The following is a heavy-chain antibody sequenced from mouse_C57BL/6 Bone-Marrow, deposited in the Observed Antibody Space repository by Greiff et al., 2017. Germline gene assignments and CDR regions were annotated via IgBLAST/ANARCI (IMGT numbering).Heavy chain of an antibody. J-gene: IGHJ2*01. CDR3: ARLGWLPFDY. V-gene: IGHV1-54*01. D-gene: IGHD2-3*01. Sequence: VQLVESGAELVRPGTSVKVSCKASGYAFTNYLIEWVKQRPGQGLEWIGVINPGSGGTNYNEKFKGKATLTADKSSSTAYMQLSSLTSEDSAVYFCARLGWLPFDYWGQGTTLTVSS. CDR1: GYAFTNYL. CDR2: INPGSGGT.